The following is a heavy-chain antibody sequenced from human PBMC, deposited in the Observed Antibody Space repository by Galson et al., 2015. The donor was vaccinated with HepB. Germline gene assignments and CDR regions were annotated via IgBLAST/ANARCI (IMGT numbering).Heavy chain of an antibody. V-gene: IGHV3-33*01. Sequence: SLRLSCAASGFAYRNHGMHWVRQAPGKGLEWVAVIWYDGSNTYYADSVKGRFTISRDNSKNTLYLQMNSLRADDTAVYYCVRDRSSTYFDYWGQGTLVTVSS. J-gene: IGHJ4*02. CDR2: IWYDGSNT. CDR1: GFAYRNHG. CDR3: VRDRSSTYFDY. D-gene: IGHD6-13*01.